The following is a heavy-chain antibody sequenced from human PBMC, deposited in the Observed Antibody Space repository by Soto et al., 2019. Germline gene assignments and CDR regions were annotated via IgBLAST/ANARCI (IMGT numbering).Heavy chain of an antibody. CDR1: AGSVTSDPYY. CDR3: AAQGGLESRYCYALFA. V-gene: IGHV4-31*03. CDR2: IYYTGST. J-gene: IGHJ5*02. D-gene: IGHD2-21*01. Sequence: QVQLQQSGPGLVKPSETLSLTCTVPAGSVTSDPYYWTWVRRRPGQGLEWIGYIYYTGSTYYSPSLRSRVSISRDTTKNQFSLRVTSVTAADTAVYYCAAQGGLESRYCYALFAWGQGTLVTVSS.